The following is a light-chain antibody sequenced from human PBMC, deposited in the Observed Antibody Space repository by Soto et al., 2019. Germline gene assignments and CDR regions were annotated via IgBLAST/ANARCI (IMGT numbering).Light chain of an antibody. CDR2: EVS. J-gene: IGLJ1*01. CDR3: SSYTSSSTLCV. CDR1: SSDVGGYNY. Sequence: QSVLTQPRSVSGSPGQSVTISCSGTSSDVGGYNYVSWYQHHPGKAPKFMIYEVSNRPTGVSNRFSGSKSGNTASLTISGLQDEDEADYYCSSYTSSSTLCVFGTGTKVTVL. V-gene: IGLV2-14*01.